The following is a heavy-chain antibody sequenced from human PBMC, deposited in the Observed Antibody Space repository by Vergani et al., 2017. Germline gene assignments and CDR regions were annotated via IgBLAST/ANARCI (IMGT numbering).Heavy chain of an antibody. J-gene: IGHJ4*02. CDR2: INPSGGST. Sequence: QVQLVESGGGVVQPGRSLRLSCAASGFTFSSYGMQWVRQAPGQGLEWMGIINPSGGSTSYALKFQGRVTMTRDTSTSTVYMELSSLRSEDTAVYYCARVHYGDLPFDYWGQGTLVTVSS. V-gene: IGHV1-46*03. D-gene: IGHD4-17*01. CDR1: GFTFSSYG. CDR3: ARVHYGDLPFDY.